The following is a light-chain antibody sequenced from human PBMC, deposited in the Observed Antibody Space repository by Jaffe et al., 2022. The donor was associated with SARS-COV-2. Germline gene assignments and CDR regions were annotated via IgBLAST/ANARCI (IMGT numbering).Light chain of an antibody. CDR2: QDN. Sequence: SYELTQPPSVSVSPGQTASITCSGDKLGDEYACWYQQKPGQSPVLVIYQDNKRPSGIPERFSGSNSGNTATLTISGTQAMDEADYYCQAWDSSTVVVFGGGTKLTVL. CDR3: QAWDSSTVVV. V-gene: IGLV3-1*01. CDR1: KLGDEY. J-gene: IGLJ2*01.